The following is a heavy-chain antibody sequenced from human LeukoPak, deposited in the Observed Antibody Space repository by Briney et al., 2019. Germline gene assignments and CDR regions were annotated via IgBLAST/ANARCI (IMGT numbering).Heavy chain of an antibody. CDR2: ISGSGGST. Sequence: GGSLRLSCAASGLTFSSYAMSWVRQAPGKGLEWVSAISGSGGSTYYADSVKGRFTISRDNSKNTLYLQMNSLRAEDTAVYYCAKDLSNYDIKYYYYMDVWGKGTTVTVSS. J-gene: IGHJ6*03. D-gene: IGHD3-3*01. V-gene: IGHV3-23*01. CDR1: GLTFSSYA. CDR3: AKDLSNYDIKYYYYMDV.